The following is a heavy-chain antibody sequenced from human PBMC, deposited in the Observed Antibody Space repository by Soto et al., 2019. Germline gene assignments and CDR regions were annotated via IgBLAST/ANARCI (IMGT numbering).Heavy chain of an antibody. CDR2: IIPIFVTA. CDR3: ARHVPPAGYDYGLDV. CDR1: GGTFSSYA. D-gene: IGHD2-2*01. Sequence: QVQLVQSGAEVKKPGSSVKVSCKASGGTFSSYAISWVRQAPGQGLEWMGGIIPIFVTANYAQKFQGRVTITAAEPTSTASMGLSSLRSEDTGVYYCARHVPPAGYDYGLDVWGQGTTVTVSS. J-gene: IGHJ6*02. V-gene: IGHV1-69*12.